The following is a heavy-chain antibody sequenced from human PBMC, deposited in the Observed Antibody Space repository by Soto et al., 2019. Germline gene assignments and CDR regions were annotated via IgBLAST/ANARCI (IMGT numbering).Heavy chain of an antibody. Sequence: QVQLVESGGGVVQPGRSLRLSCAASGFTFSSYGMHWVRQAPGKGLEWVAVISYDGSNKYYADSVKGRFTISRDNSKNTLYLQMNSLRAEDTAVYYCAKALVYGDSYWGQGTLVTVSS. CDR3: AKALVYGDSY. CDR2: ISYDGSNK. J-gene: IGHJ4*02. CDR1: GFTFSSYG. D-gene: IGHD4-17*01. V-gene: IGHV3-30*18.